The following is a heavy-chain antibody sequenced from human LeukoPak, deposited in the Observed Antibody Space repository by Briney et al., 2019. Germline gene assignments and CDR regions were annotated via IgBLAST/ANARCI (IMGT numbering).Heavy chain of an antibody. CDR1: GYSFASYW. D-gene: IGHD5-24*01. J-gene: IGHJ4*02. V-gene: IGHV5-51*01. Sequence: GESLKISCKGSGYSFASYWIGWVRQMPGKGLEWMGIIYPGDSYTTYSPSFQGQVTISADKPISTAYLQWSSLKASDTAMYYCARQRRGDGYNLDYWGQGTLVTVSS. CDR2: IYPGDSYT. CDR3: ARQRRGDGYNLDY.